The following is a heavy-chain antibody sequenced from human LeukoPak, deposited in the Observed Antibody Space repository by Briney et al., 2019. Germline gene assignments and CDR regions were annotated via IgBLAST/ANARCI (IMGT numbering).Heavy chain of an antibody. D-gene: IGHD2-2*01. CDR2: ISRNGGYT. Sequence: GGSLRLSCAASGFTFSTYAMSWVRQAPGKGLEWVSVISRNGGYTYYADSVKGRFTISRDNAKNSLYLQMNSLRAEDTAVYYCARGDLTGYCSSTSCSFDYWGQGTLVTVSS. J-gene: IGHJ4*02. CDR3: ARGDLTGYCSSTSCSFDY. CDR1: GFTFSTYA. V-gene: IGHV3-23*01.